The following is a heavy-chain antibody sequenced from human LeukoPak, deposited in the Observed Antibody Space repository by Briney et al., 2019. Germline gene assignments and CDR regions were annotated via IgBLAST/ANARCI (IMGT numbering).Heavy chain of an antibody. CDR3: GRRQHTRYYYYYYMDV. V-gene: IGHV4-38-2*01. Sequence: SETLSLTCAVSGYSISSGYYWGWIRQPPGKGLEWIGSIYHSGSTYYNPSLKSRVTISVDTSKNQFSLKLSSVTAADTAVYYCGRRQHTRYYYYYYMDVWGKGTTVTVSS. J-gene: IGHJ6*03. CDR1: GYSISSGYY. CDR2: IYHSGST. D-gene: IGHD2-21*01.